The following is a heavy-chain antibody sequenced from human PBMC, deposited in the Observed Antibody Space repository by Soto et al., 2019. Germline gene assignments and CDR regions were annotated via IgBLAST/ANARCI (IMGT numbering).Heavy chain of an antibody. J-gene: IGHJ4*02. CDR1: GFTFSSYS. Sequence: GSLRLSCAASGFTFSSYSMNWVRQAPGKGLEWVSHISSSSSTIYYADSVKGRFTISRDNAKNSLYLQLNSLRAEDTAVYYCARLDCSGGYCHSAFDHWGQGTLVTVSS. D-gene: IGHD2-15*01. V-gene: IGHV3-48*01. CDR3: ARLDCSGGYCHSAFDH. CDR2: ISSSSSTI.